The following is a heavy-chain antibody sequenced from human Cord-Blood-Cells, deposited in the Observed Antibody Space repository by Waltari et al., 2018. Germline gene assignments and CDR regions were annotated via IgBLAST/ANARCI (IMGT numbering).Heavy chain of an antibody. CDR1: GRPIHSHY. D-gene: IGHD7-27*01. J-gene: IGHJ2*01. CDR2: IYTSGST. Sequence: HVQLQESGPGLVTPSETLSLTCTVSGRPIHSHYWSWTRQPAGKGLEWIWRIYTSGSTNYNPSLKSRVTMSVDTSKNQFSLKLSSVTAADTAVYYCARETNWHWYFDLWGRGTLVTVSS. V-gene: IGHV4-4*07. CDR3: ARETNWHWYFDL.